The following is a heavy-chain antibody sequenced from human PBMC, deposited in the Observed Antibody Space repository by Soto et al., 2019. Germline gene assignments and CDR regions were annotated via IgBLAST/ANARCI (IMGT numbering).Heavy chain of an antibody. CDR2: IWYDGSNN. V-gene: IGHV3-33*01. J-gene: IGHJ2*01. Sequence: QVQLVESGGGVVQPGRSLRLSCAASGFTFSSYGMHWVRQAPGKGLEWVAVIWYDGSNNYYADSVQGRFPISRDNSNNPLYLQMTSLRAEDTAVYYCARVGYFICGICFYCYFDLWGRGTLVTVSS. CDR3: ARVGYFICGICFYCYFDL. D-gene: IGHD2-15*01. CDR1: GFTFSSYG.